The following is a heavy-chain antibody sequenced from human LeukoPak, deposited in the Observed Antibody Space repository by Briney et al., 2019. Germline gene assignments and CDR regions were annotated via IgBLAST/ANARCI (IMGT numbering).Heavy chain of an antibody. V-gene: IGHV3-23*01. CDR3: AKIPVSSSSGWSNFDY. CDR1: GFTFSSYA. CDR2: ISGSGDST. Sequence: GGSLRLSCAASGFTFSSYAMSWVRQAPGRGLEWVSGISGSGDSTNYADSVKGRFTSSRDNSKNTLFLQMNMLRAEYTAVYYCAKIPVSSSSGWSNFDYWGQGTLVTVSS. D-gene: IGHD6-19*01. J-gene: IGHJ4*02.